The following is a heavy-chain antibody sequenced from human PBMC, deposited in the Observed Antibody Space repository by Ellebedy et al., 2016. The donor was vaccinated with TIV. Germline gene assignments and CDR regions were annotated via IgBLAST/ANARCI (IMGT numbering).Heavy chain of an antibody. J-gene: IGHJ3*02. V-gene: IGHV3-23*01. CDR3: AKDRVYSGNYHDAFDI. Sequence: GESLKISCAASGFTFTSYATSWVRQAPGMGMEWVSLISASGGSTIYADSVQGRFTISRDNSKNTLYLQMSSLRAEDTAVYFCAKDRVYSGNYHDAFDIWGQGTMVSVSS. D-gene: IGHD1-26*01. CDR2: ISASGGST. CDR1: GFTFTSYA.